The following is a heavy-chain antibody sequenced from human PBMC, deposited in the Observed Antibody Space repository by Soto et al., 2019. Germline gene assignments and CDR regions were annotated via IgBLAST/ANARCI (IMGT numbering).Heavy chain of an antibody. CDR1: GFTFTTYA. D-gene: IGHD2-15*01. CDR2: ISNDGRGK. V-gene: IGHV3-30*04. CDR3: ARDQCFGGGRSWYYFDF. J-gene: IGHJ4*02. Sequence: VGSLRLSCAASGFTFTTYAIHWVRQAPGKGLEWVAVISNDGRGKYYADSVKGRFTISRDNSKNTLYLQMNSLRSDDTAVYYCARDQCFGGGRSWYYFDFWGQGTLVTVSS.